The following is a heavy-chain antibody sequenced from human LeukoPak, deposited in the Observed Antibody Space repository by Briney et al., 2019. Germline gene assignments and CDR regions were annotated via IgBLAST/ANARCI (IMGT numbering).Heavy chain of an antibody. CDR1: GFTFSDYY. D-gene: IGHD5-12*01. V-gene: IGHV3-11*05. CDR3: ARDREVEWLRFLNGMDV. CDR2: ISSSSSYT. J-gene: IGHJ6*02. Sequence: PGGSLRLSCAASGFTFSDYYMSWIRQAPGKGLGWVSYISSSSSYTNYADSVKGRFTISRDNAKNSLYLQMNSLRAEDTAVYYCARDREVEWLRFLNGMDVWGQGTTVTVSS.